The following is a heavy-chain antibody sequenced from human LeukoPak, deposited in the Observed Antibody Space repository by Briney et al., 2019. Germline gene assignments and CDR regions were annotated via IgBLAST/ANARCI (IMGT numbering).Heavy chain of an antibody. Sequence: GGSLRLSCAASGFTFSDYYMYWIRQAPGKGLEWISYIGISSGNTKYADSVKGRFTISGDNAKNSLYLQMNSLRVEDTAVYYCARDHNYAFDNWGQGTLVTVSS. D-gene: IGHD1-1*01. CDR2: IGISSGNT. CDR3: ARDHNYAFDN. V-gene: IGHV3-11*06. J-gene: IGHJ4*02. CDR1: GFTFSDYY.